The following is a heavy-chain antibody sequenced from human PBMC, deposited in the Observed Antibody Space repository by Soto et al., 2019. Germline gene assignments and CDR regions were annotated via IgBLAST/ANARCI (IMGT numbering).Heavy chain of an antibody. CDR1: GGSISSSSYY. CDR3: ARHAVLWFGEHNWFDP. D-gene: IGHD3-10*01. J-gene: IGHJ5*02. CDR2: IYYSGST. Sequence: SETLSLTCTVSGGSISSSSYYWGWIRQPPGKGLEWIGSIYYSGSTYYNPSLKSRVTISVDTSKNQFSLKLSSVTAADTAVYYCARHAVLWFGEHNWFDPWGQGTLVTVSS. V-gene: IGHV4-39*01.